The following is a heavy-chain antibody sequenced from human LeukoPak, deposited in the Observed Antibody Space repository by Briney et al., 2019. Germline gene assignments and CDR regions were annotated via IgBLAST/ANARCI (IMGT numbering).Heavy chain of an antibody. D-gene: IGHD5-12*01. CDR2: ISGSGGGT. Sequence: HGGSLRLSCVPSLFAVSSCSLSWARQAPGGGVEWVSGISGSGGGTSYAASVKGRFTISRDNSKDPLYLQINSVRAEDTAVYYCAKRGPVESGYELWGQGTTVTVSS. J-gene: IGHJ6*02. CDR3: AKRGPVESGYEL. V-gene: IGHV3-23*01. CDR1: LFAVSSCS.